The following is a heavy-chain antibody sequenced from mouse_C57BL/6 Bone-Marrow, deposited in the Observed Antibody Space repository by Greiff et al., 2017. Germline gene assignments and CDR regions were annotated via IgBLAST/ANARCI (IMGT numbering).Heavy chain of an antibody. CDR1: GYTFTSYW. CDR3: ARGGTWFAY. J-gene: IGHJ3*01. V-gene: IGHV1-50*01. Sequence: QVQLQQPGAELVKPGASVKLSCKASGYTFTSYWMQWVKQRPGQGLEWIGEIDPSDSYTNYNQKFKGKATFTVDTSSSTAYMQLSSLTSEDSAVYYCARGGTWFAYWGQGTLVTVSA. D-gene: IGHD3-3*01. CDR2: IDPSDSYT.